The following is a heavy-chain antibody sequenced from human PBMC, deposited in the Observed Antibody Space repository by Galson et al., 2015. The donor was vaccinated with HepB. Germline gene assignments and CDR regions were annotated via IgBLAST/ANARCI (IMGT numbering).Heavy chain of an antibody. CDR2: ISYDGSNK. D-gene: IGHD2-2*01. CDR1: GFTFSSYG. J-gene: IGHJ6*03. CDR3: AKNNCSSTSLLWKYYYYYMDV. Sequence: SLRLSCAASGFTFSSYGMHWVRQAPGKGLEWVAVISYDGSNKYYADSVKGRFTISRDNSKNTLYLQMNSLRAEDTAVYYCAKNNCSSTSLLWKYYYYYMDVRGKGTTVTVSS. V-gene: IGHV3-30*18.